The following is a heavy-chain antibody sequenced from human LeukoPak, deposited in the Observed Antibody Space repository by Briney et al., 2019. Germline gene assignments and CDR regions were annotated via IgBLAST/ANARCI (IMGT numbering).Heavy chain of an antibody. J-gene: IGHJ4*02. CDR2: ISGSGGST. Sequence: GGSLRLSCAASGFTFSSYAMSWVRQAPEKGLEWVSAISGSGGSTYYADSVKGRFTISRDNSKNTLYLQMNSLRAEDTAVYYCAKDQDSGIAVAGSGPGYWGQGTLVTVSS. CDR1: GFTFSSYA. V-gene: IGHV3-23*01. CDR3: AKDQDSGIAVAGSGPGY. D-gene: IGHD6-19*01.